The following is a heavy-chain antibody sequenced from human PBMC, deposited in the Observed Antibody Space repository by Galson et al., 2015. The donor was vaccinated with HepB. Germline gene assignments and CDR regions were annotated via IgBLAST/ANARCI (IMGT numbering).Heavy chain of an antibody. V-gene: IGHV3-7*03. CDR2: ITQDGSEK. Sequence: SLRLSCAASGFTFSSYWMNWVRQAPGKGREWVAAITQDGSEKYYVDSVKGRFTISKDNAKHSLALHMHILRADDTAVYYCARGDVGIWYSYWGQGTLVTVSS. CDR1: GFTFSSYW. D-gene: IGHD6-13*01. J-gene: IGHJ4*02. CDR3: ARGDVGIWYSY.